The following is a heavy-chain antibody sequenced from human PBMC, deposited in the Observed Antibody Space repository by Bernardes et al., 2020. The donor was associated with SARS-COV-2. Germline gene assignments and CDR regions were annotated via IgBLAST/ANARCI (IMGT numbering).Heavy chain of an antibody. J-gene: IGHJ5*02. Sequence: VQETRKVSGYSLNEVSIHWVRQAPGKGLEWMGGYAPEDDETIYAQKFQGRVTMTADISTETAYMELSSLRSEDTAVYYCATYYDFWSGYYKGNWFDPWGQGTLVTVSS. CDR3: ATYYDFWSGYYKGNWFDP. D-gene: IGHD3-3*01. CDR1: GYSLNEVS. CDR2: YAPEDDET. V-gene: IGHV1-24*01.